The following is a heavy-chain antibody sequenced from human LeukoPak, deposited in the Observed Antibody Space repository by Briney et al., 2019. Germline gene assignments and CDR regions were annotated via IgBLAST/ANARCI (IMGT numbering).Heavy chain of an antibody. CDR2: ISSNGGST. D-gene: IGHD5-18*01. V-gene: IGHV3-64*01. CDR1: GFTLSSYA. J-gene: IGHJ4*02. CDR3: ARLSAAMVPYFDY. Sequence: GGSLRLSCAASGFTLSSYAMHWVRQAPGKGLEYVSAISSNGGSTYYANSVKGRFTISRDNSKNTLYLQMGSLRVEDMAVYYCARLSAAMVPYFDYWGQGTLVTVSS.